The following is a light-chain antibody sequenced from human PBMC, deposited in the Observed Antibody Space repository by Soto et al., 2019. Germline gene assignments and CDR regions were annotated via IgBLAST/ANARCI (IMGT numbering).Light chain of an antibody. CDR3: QHYNSYSEE. V-gene: IGKV1-9*01. J-gene: IGKJ1*01. CDR1: QGISSN. CDR2: AAS. Sequence: DIQVTQSPSFLSASVGDRVTITCRASQGISSNLAWYQQKPGKAPKPLIYAASTLQSGVPSRFSGSGSGTEFTLTISSLQPDDFATYYCQHYNSYSEEFGQGTKVDIK.